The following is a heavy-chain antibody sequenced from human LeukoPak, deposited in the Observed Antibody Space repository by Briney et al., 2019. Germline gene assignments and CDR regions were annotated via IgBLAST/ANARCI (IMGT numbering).Heavy chain of an antibody. CDR2: IYTSGST. J-gene: IGHJ4*02. CDR3: ASLFYYDSSGYGFDY. V-gene: IGHV4-4*09. Sequence: PSETLSLTCTVSGGSISSYYWSWIRQPPGKGLEWIGYIYTSGSTNYNPSLKSRVTISVDTSKNQFSLKLSSVTAADTAVYYCASLFYYDSSGYGFDYWGQGTLVTVSS. CDR1: GGSISSYY. D-gene: IGHD3-22*01.